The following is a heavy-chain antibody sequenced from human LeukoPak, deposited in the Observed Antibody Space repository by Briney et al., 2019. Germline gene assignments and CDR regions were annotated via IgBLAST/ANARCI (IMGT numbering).Heavy chain of an antibody. D-gene: IGHD3-9*01. CDR3: AKQGRDWLRDYYYYMDV. CDR1: GFSFSRYW. V-gene: IGHV3-7*03. J-gene: IGHJ6*03. Sequence: GGSLRLSCAASGFSFSRYWMSWVRQAPGKGLEWVASINQGESAKFYVDSVKGRFTISRDNSKNTLYLQMNSLRAEDTDVYYCAKQGRDWLRDYYYYMDVWGKGTTVTISS. CDR2: INQGESAK.